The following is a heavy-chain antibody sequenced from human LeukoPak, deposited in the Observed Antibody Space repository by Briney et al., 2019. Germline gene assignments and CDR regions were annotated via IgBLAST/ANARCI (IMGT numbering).Heavy chain of an antibody. CDR2: ISSSGSTI. CDR1: GFTFSSYA. Sequence: PGGSLRLSCAASGFTFSSYAMTWVRQAPGKGLEWVSYISSSGSTIYYADSVKGRFTISRDNAKNSLYLQMNSLRAEDTAVYYCARGRAELTAAGRWPGVWFDPWGQGTLVTVSS. J-gene: IGHJ5*02. D-gene: IGHD6-13*01. V-gene: IGHV3-48*03. CDR3: ARGRAELTAAGRWPGVWFDP.